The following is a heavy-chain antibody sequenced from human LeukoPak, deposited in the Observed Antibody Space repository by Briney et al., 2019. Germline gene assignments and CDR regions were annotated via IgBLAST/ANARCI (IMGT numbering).Heavy chain of an antibody. CDR2: IYYSGSI. D-gene: IGHD4-17*01. J-gene: IGHJ3*02. Sequence: SETLSLTCAVSGYSISSSNYWAWIRQPPGKGLEWIGHIYYSGSIYYNPSLKSRVTMSVDTSKNQFSLKLSSVTAVDTAVYYCARKATTGPTKAAFDIWGQGTMVTVSS. CDR1: GYSISSSNY. CDR3: ARKATTGPTKAAFDI. V-gene: IGHV4-28*05.